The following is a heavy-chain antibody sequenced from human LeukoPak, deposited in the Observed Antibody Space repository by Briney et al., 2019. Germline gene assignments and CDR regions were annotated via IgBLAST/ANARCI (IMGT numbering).Heavy chain of an antibody. CDR2: IYYSGST. Sequence: SETLSLTCTVSGGSISSSSYYWGWIRQPPGKGLEWIGYIYYSGSTNYNPSLKSRVTISVDTSKNQFSLKLSSVTAADTAVYYCARTVQLWLGIHYFDYWGQGTLVTVSS. D-gene: IGHD5-18*01. V-gene: IGHV4-61*05. CDR3: ARTVQLWLGIHYFDY. J-gene: IGHJ4*02. CDR1: GGSISSSSYY.